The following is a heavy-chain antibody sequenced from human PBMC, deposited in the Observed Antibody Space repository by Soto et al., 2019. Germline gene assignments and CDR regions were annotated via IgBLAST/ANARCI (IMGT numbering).Heavy chain of an antibody. V-gene: IGHV4-59*01. CDR1: GGSISSYY. J-gene: IGHJ5*02. D-gene: IGHD1-26*01. CDR3: ARSSRGWGAGLDP. CDR2: IYYSGST. Sequence: PSETLSLTCTVSGGSISSYYWSWIRQPPGKGLEWIGYIYYSGSTNYNPSLKSRVTISVDTSKNQFSLKLSSVTAADTAVYYCARSSRGWGAGLDPWGQGTLVTVSS.